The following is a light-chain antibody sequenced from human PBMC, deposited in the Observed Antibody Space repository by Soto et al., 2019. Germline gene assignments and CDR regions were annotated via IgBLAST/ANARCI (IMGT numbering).Light chain of an antibody. CDR2: EVT. CDR1: NSDVGGYDY. Sequence: QSALTQPASVSGSPGQSITVSCSGTNSDVGGYDYVSWYQQHPGNAPKLIIYEVTNRPSGISSRFSGSKSGNTASLTISGLQAEDAADYYCSSYSNSSPLYVFGTGTKLTVL. CDR3: SSYSNSSPLYV. V-gene: IGLV2-14*01. J-gene: IGLJ1*01.